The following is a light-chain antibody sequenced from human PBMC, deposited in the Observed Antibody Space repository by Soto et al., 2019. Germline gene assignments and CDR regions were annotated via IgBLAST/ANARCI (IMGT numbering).Light chain of an antibody. CDR3: GGWDISLSVVV. CDR2: DNN. CDR1: SSNIGGNS. V-gene: IGLV1-51*01. J-gene: IGLJ3*02. Sequence: QSVLTQPPSVSAAPGQKVTISCSGSSSNIGGNSVSWYQHLPGTAPKLLIYDNNKRPSGIPDRFSGSRSGTSATLGITGLQAGDEGDYYCGGWDISLSVVVFGGGTKLTVL.